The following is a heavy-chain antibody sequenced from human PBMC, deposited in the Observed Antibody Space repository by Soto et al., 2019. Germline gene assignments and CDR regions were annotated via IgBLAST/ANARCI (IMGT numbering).Heavy chain of an antibody. CDR3: ARARWYYYDSSGYYNYYHYYGMDV. V-gene: IGHV3-33*01. CDR1: GFTFSSYG. J-gene: IGHJ6*02. D-gene: IGHD3-22*01. Sequence: QVQLVESGGGVVQPGRSLRLSCAASGFTFSSYGMHWVRQAPGKGLEWVAVIWDDGSNKYYADSVKGRFTISRDNSKNPLYLQMNSLSAEATAVYYCARARWYYYDSSGYYNYYHYYGMDVWGQGTTVTVSS. CDR2: IWDDGSNK.